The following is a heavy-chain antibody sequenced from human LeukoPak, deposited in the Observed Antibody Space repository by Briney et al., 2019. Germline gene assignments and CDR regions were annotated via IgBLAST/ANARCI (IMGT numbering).Heavy chain of an antibody. J-gene: IGHJ4*02. Sequence: ASVKVSCKASGYTFTGYYMHWVRQAPGQGLEWMGRINPNSGGTNYAQKFQGRVTMTRDTSISAAYMELSRLRSDDTAVYYCARDRLVGGSSWQKIPDYWGQGTLVTVSS. D-gene: IGHD6-13*01. V-gene: IGHV1-2*06. CDR2: INPNSGGT. CDR3: ARDRLVGGSSWQKIPDY. CDR1: GYTFTGYY.